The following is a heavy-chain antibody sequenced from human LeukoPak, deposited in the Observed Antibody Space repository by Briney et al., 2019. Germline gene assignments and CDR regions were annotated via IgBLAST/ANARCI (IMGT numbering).Heavy chain of an antibody. CDR2: ICTAGDT. CDR3: ARVGFYYDSSGYYYCFDY. V-gene: IGHV3-13*01. J-gene: IGHJ4*02. CDR1: GFTFSSYD. Sequence: GGSLRLSCAASGFTFSSYDMHWVRQAPGKGLEWVSAICTAGDTYYPGSVKGRFTISRENAKNSLYLQMNSLRAGDTAVYYCARVGFYYDSSGYYYCFDYWGQGTLVTVSS. D-gene: IGHD3-22*01.